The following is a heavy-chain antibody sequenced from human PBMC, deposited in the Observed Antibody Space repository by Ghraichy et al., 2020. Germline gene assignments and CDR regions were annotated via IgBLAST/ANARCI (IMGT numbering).Heavy chain of an antibody. V-gene: IGHV3-23*01. CDR1: GFTFSSYA. D-gene: IGHD2-15*01. Sequence: GGSLRLSCAASGFTFSSYAMNWVRQAPGKGLEWVSRISGSGGTTYYADSVKGRFTISRDNSKNTLHLQMNSLRAEDTAVYYCAKAWGYCSGGICPEYNWLTPGAREPWSPSPQ. J-gene: IGHJ5*02. CDR3: AKAWGYCSGGICPEYNWLTP. CDR2: ISGSGGTT.